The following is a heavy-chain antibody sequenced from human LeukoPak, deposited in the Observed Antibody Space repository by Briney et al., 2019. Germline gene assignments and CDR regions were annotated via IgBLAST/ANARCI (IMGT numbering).Heavy chain of an antibody. D-gene: IGHD2/OR15-2a*01. CDR2: IYYSGST. J-gene: IGHJ4*02. Sequence: SETLSLTCTVSGGSISGGSYYWSWIRQPPGKGLEWIGYIYYSGSTKYNLSLKSRVTISVDTSENQLSLKLSSVTAADTAVYYCARGEYGLFDYWGQGTLVTVSS. V-gene: IGHV4-61*01. CDR1: GGSISGGSYY. CDR3: ARGEYGLFDY.